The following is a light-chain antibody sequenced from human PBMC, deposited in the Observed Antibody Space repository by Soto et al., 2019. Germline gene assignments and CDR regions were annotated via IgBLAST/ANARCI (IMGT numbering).Light chain of an antibody. J-gene: IGLJ3*02. Sequence: QLVLTRPPSVSGAPGPRVTISCTGSSSNIGADYDVHWYQQLPGTAPKLLIYGNSNRPSGVPDRFSGSKSGTSASLAITGLQAEDEADYYCQSYDSSLSAVVFGGGTKVTVL. CDR1: SSNIGADYD. CDR2: GNS. V-gene: IGLV1-40*01. CDR3: QSYDSSLSAVV.